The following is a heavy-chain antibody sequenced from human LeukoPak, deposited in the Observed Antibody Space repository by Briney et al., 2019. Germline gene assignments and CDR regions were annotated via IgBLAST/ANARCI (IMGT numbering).Heavy chain of an antibody. CDR3: AKALNYYDSSGSYYGNDY. CDR1: GFTFSSYA. J-gene: IGHJ4*02. V-gene: IGHV3-23*01. D-gene: IGHD3-22*01. Sequence: GGSLRLSCAAPGFTFSSYAMSWVRQAPGKGLEWVSGISGSGGSTYYADSVKGRFTISRDNSRKTLYLQMSSLRAEDTAVYYCAKALNYYDSSGSYYGNDYWGQGTLVTVSS. CDR2: ISGSGGST.